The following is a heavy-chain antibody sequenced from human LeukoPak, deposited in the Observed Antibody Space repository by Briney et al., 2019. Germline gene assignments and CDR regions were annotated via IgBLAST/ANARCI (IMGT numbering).Heavy chain of an antibody. CDR1: GFTFSSYW. Sequence: GGSLRLSCAASGFTFSSYWMHWVRQAPGKGLVWVSRINSDGSSTSYADSVKGRFTISRDNAKNSLYLQMNSLRAEDTAVYYCARGPSGYYYYYYMDVWGKGTTVTVSS. CDR2: INSDGSST. J-gene: IGHJ6*03. CDR3: ARGPSGYYYYYYMDV. V-gene: IGHV3-74*01. D-gene: IGHD1-26*01.